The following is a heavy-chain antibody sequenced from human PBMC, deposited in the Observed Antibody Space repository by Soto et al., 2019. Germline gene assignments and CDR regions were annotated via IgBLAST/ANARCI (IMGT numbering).Heavy chain of an antibody. V-gene: IGHV1-69*01. CDR1: GGTFSIYA. J-gene: IGHJ6*02. CDR2: IIPISGIA. D-gene: IGHD3-10*01. CDR3: ARQEFSEQYYYGIDV. Sequence: QVQLVQSGAEVKKPGSSVTVSCKASGGTFSIYALRWVRQAPGQGLEWMGGIIPISGIANYAQKFQGRVTITADESTSTVYMWMGSGKSEDTAVYYSARQEFSEQYYYGIDVWGHGTKVTVSS.